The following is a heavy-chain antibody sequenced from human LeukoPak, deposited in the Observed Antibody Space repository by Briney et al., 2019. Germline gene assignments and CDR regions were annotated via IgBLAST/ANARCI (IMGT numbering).Heavy chain of an antibody. CDR2: IYYSGST. CDR1: GGSINSGGYY. J-gene: IGHJ4*02. D-gene: IGHD3-22*01. Sequence: SQTLSLTCTVSGGSINSGGYYWGWIRQHPGKGLEWIGYIYYSGSTYYNPSLKSRVTISVDTSKNQFSLKLSSVTAADTAVYYCASYDSSGYYNFDYWGQGTLVTVSS. V-gene: IGHV4-31*03. CDR3: ASYDSSGYYNFDY.